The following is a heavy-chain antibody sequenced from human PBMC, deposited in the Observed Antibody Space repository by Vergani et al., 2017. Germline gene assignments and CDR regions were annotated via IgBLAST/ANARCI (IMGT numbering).Heavy chain of an antibody. D-gene: IGHD5-12*01. J-gene: IGHJ6*02. V-gene: IGHV3-23*01. CDR2: ISGSGGST. Sequence: EVQLLESGGDLVQPGGSLRLSCAASGFTFNHYAMNWVRQAPGKGLEWVSGISGSGGSTYYAGSVKGRFTISRDSSKNTLYLQMNSLSAGDTAVYYCAKANTRNSGYEYLYYYHAMDVWGQETTVTVSS. CDR1: GFTFNHYA. CDR3: AKANTRNSGYEYLYYYHAMDV.